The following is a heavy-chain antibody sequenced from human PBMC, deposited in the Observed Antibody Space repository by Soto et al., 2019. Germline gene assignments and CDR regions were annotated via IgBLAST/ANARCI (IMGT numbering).Heavy chain of an antibody. V-gene: IGHV3-74*01. Sequence: EVQLVESGGGLVQPGGSLRLSCAASGFTFSSYWMHWVRQAPGKGLVWVSRINHDESSSTYVDSVRGRFTISRDNAKNTLYLQKNSLRAEDTAVYYCARRGPLSGLAYCGQGTLVTVSS. CDR1: GFTFSSYW. D-gene: IGHD1-26*01. CDR3: ARRGPLSGLAY. CDR2: INHDESSS. J-gene: IGHJ4*02.